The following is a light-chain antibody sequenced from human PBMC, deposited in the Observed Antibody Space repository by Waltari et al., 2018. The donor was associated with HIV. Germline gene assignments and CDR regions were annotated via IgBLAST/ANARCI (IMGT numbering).Light chain of an antibody. Sequence: DIVMTQSPASLAVSLGERATINCKSSQSVLYSSNNKNNLGWYQQKPGQPPKLLIYWASTRESGVPDRFSGSGSGTDFTLTISSLQAEDVAVYYCQQYYSTPPLTFGGGTKVEIK. CDR3: QQYYSTPPLT. CDR1: QSVLYSSNNKNN. CDR2: WAS. V-gene: IGKV4-1*01. J-gene: IGKJ4*01.